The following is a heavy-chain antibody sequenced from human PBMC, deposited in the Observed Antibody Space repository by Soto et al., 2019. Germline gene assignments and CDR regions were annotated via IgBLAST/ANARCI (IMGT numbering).Heavy chain of an antibody. CDR3: ARNGGYYGSGSYRAPFDY. CDR2: IIPIFGTA. D-gene: IGHD3-10*01. CDR1: GGTFSSYA. V-gene: IGHV1-69*12. Sequence: QVQLVQSGAEVKKPGSSVKVSCKASGGTFSSYAISWVRQAPGQGLEWMGGIIPIFGTANYAQKFQGRVTITADESTSTAYIELSSLRSEDTAVYYCARNGGYYGSGSYRAPFDYWGQGTLVTVSS. J-gene: IGHJ4*02.